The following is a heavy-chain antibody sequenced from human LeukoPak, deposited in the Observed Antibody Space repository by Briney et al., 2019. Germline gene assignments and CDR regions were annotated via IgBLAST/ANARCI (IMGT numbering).Heavy chain of an antibody. Sequence: SETLSLTCAVFGGSFSDYFWTWIRQPPGKGLEWIGEINHSGTTHYNPSLESRVSISVDTSKNQFSLRLSSVTAADTAVYYCARRSRGTYPDHWGQGTLVTVS. J-gene: IGHJ4*02. CDR1: GGSFSDYF. V-gene: IGHV4-34*01. D-gene: IGHD1-26*01. CDR2: INHSGTT. CDR3: ARRSRGTYPDH.